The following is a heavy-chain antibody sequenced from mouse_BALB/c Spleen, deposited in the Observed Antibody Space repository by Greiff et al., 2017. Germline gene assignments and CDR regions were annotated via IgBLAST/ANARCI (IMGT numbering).Heavy chain of an antibody. V-gene: IGHV1-9*01. CDR2: ILPGSGST. CDR3: ARWGTTATIAY. D-gene: IGHD1-2*01. CDR1: GYTFSSYW. Sequence: QVQLQQSGAELMKPGASVKISCKATGYTFSSYWIEWVKQRPGHGLEWIGEILPGSGSTNYNEKFKGKATFTADTSSNTAYMQLSSLTSEDSAVYYCARWGTTATIAYWGQGTLVTVSA. J-gene: IGHJ3*01.